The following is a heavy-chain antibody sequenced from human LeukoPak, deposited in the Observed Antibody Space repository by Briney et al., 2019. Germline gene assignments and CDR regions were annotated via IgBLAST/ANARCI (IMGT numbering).Heavy chain of an antibody. V-gene: IGHV1-2*02. Sequence: ASVTVSCKASGYTFTGYYMHWVRQAPGQGLEWMGWINPNSGGTNYAQKFQGRVTMTRDTSISTAYMELSRLRSDDTAVYYCARFNYYDSSGYSVDYWGQGTLVTVSS. CDR1: GYTFTGYY. CDR2: INPNSGGT. D-gene: IGHD3-22*01. J-gene: IGHJ4*02. CDR3: ARFNYYDSSGYSVDY.